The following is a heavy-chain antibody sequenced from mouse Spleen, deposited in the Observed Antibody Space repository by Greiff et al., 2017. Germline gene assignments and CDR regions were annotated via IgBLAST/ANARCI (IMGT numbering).Heavy chain of an antibody. Sequence: QVQLQQSGPGLVAPSQSLSITCTVSGFSLTNYAVHWVRQSPGKGLEWLGVIWSDGSTDYNAAFISRLSISKDNSKSQVFFKMNSLQADDTAIYYCARKRDDDYDESLAYWGQGTLVTVSA. D-gene: IGHD2-4*01. V-gene: IGHV2-4-1*01. J-gene: IGHJ3*01. CDR2: IWSDGST. CDR3: ARKRDDDYDESLAY. CDR1: GFSLTNYA.